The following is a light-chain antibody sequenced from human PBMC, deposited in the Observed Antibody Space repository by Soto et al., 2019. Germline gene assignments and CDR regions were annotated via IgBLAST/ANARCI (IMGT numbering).Light chain of an antibody. V-gene: IGKV4-1*01. CDR3: QQLSSPPFFP. CDR2: WAP. Sequence: DIVMTQSPDSLAVSLGERATINCKSSQSVFKGSNNKDCLAWYQQKPGQPPKLLLYWAPTRESGVPERFSGSGSATEFTLTISRLQAEDVAIYYCQQLSSPPFFPFGQGTKVDIK. CDR1: QSVFKGSNNKDC. J-gene: IGKJ3*01.